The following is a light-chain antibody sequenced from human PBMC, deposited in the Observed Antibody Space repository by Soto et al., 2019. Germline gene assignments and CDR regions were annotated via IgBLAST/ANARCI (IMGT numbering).Light chain of an antibody. J-gene: IGKJ1*01. V-gene: IGKV3-15*01. CDR2: GAS. CDR1: QSISTD. Sequence: IVMTQSPVTLSVSPGERVTLSCRASQSISTDLAWYQHKPGQAPRLLIYGASTRATNIPARFSGSGSGTVFTLTISSLQYEDFAVYYCQQYNRWRTFGQGARVEVK. CDR3: QQYNRWRT.